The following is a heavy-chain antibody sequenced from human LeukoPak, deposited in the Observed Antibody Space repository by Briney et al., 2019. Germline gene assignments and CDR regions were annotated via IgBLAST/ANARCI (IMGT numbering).Heavy chain of an antibody. CDR3: AREGSSSWGTNWFDP. J-gene: IGHJ5*02. Sequence: PGGSLRLSXAASGFTFSSYSMNWVRQAPGKGLEWVSYISSSSSTIYYADSVKGRCTISRDNAKNSLYLQMNSLRAEDTAVYYCAREGSSSWGTNWFDPWGQGILVTVSS. D-gene: IGHD6-13*01. V-gene: IGHV3-48*01. CDR1: GFTFSSYS. CDR2: ISSSSSTI.